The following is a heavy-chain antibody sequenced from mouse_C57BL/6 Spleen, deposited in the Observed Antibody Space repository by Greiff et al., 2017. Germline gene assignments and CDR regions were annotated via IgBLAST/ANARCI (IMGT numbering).Heavy chain of an antibody. V-gene: IGHV14-4*01. CDR1: GFNIKDDY. D-gene: IGHD2-1*01. CDR2: IDPENGDT. CDR3: TRGNYGYFDV. Sequence: EVQLQQSGAELVRPGASVKLSCTASGFNIKDDYMHWVKQRPEQGLEWIGWIDPENGDTEYASKFQGKATITADTSSNTAYLQLSSLTSEDTAVYYCTRGNYGYFDVWGTGTTVTVSS. J-gene: IGHJ1*03.